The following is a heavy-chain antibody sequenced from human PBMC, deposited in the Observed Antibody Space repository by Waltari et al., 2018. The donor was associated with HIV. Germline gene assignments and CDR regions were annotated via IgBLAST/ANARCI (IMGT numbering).Heavy chain of an antibody. CDR3: TTYGDFALSN. D-gene: IGHD4-17*01. J-gene: IGHJ4*02. CDR1: GFTFSGSA. CDR2: IRSKTNNYAT. Sequence: EVQLVESGGGLVQPGGSLKLSCAASGFTFSGSAMYWVRQASGKGLEWLGHIRSKTNNYATAYTASVKGRVTISRDDSKNTAYLQMNSLKIEDTAMYYCTTYGDFALSNWGQGTLVTVSS. V-gene: IGHV3-73*02.